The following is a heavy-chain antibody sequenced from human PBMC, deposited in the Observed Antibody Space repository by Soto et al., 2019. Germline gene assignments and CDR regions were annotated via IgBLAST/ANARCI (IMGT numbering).Heavy chain of an antibody. V-gene: IGHV4-34*01. J-gene: IGHJ4*02. CDR3: ARGQFWRSSFDY. Sequence: SETLSLTCAVSGGSISSGGYSWSWIRQPPGKGLEWIGENNHSGSTNYNPSLKSRVTISVDTSKNQFSLKLSSVTAADTAVYYCARGQFWRSSFDYWGQGTPVTVSS. CDR2: NNHSGST. D-gene: IGHD6-13*01. CDR1: GGSISSGGYS.